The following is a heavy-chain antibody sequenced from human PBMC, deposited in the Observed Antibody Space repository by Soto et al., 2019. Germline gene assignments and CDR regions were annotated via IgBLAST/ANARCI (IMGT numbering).Heavy chain of an antibody. V-gene: IGHV4-59*01. CDR2: IYYSGST. J-gene: IGHJ3*02. CDR3: ARDGVLGYCSGGSCQSALDAFDI. D-gene: IGHD2-15*01. Sequence: SETLSLTCTVSGGSISSYYWSWIRQPPGKGLEWIGYIYYSGSTNYNPSLKSRVTISVDTSKNQFSLKLSSVTAADTAVYYCARDGVLGYCSGGSCQSALDAFDIWGQGTMVTVSS. CDR1: GGSISSYY.